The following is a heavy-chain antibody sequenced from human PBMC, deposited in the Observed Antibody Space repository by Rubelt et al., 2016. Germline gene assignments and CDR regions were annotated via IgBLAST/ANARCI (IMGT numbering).Heavy chain of an antibody. Sequence: QMQLQQWGAGLLKPSEALSLTCVVYGGSFSGYYWSWIRQPPGRGLEWIGGINHGGSTNYNPSLKNRVTISGDASQNQFSLKLRYVTAAETAVYYCARGHPSRRHMDVWGKGTTVTVSS. V-gene: IGHV4-34*01. CDR1: GGSFSGYY. CDR3: ARGHPSRRHMDV. J-gene: IGHJ6*03. CDR2: INHGGST.